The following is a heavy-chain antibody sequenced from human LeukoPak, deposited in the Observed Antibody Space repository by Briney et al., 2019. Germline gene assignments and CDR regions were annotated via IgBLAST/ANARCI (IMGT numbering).Heavy chain of an antibody. D-gene: IGHD6-13*01. CDR2: MNPNSGKT. CDR3: ARGGEGAAAGPKGYYYYGMDV. J-gene: IGHJ6*02. Sequence: GASVKVSCKASGYTFTGYYMHWVRKAPGQGLEGRGWMNPNSGKTGYAQKFQGRVTMTRNTSISTAYMELSSLRSEDTAVYYCARGGEGAAAGPKGYYYYGMDVWGQGTTVTVSS. CDR1: GYTFTGYY. V-gene: IGHV1-8*02.